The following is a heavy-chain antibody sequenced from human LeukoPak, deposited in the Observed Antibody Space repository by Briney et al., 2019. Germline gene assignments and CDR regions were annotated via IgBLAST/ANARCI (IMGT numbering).Heavy chain of an antibody. D-gene: IGHD6-13*01. CDR1: GYTFTSYY. J-gene: IGHJ4*02. Sequence: ASVKVSCKASGYTFTSYYMHWVRQAPGQGLEWMGIINPSGGSTSYAQKFQGRVTMTRDTSISTAYMELSRLRSDDTAVYYCACSSSWHRFDYWGQGTLVTVSS. CDR2: INPSGGST. CDR3: ACSSSWHRFDY. V-gene: IGHV1-46*03.